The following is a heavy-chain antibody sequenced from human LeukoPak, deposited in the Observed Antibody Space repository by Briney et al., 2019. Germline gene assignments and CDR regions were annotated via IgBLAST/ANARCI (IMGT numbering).Heavy chain of an antibody. V-gene: IGHV4-59*02. CDR3: ARGAAPGDL. CDR2: IYYSGNTRGST. CDR1: GDSVTTYY. D-gene: IGHD6-13*01. J-gene: IGHJ5*02. Sequence: PSETLSLTCTVSGDSVTTYYWSWVRQPPGKGLEWVGAIYYSGNTRGSTNYNPSLKSRVTMSVDTSKNQFSLRLTSVSAADTATYFCARGAAPGDLWGQGNLVIVSS.